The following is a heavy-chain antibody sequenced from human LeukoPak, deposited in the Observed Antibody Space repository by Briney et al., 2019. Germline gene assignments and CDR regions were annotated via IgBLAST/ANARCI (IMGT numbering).Heavy chain of an antibody. J-gene: IGHJ4*02. CDR2: ISSSSSTI. CDR1: GFTFSSYS. CDR3: AKDSSQCSGGSCYWYYFDY. V-gene: IGHV3-48*01. Sequence: GGSLRLSCAASGFTFSSYSMNWVRQAPGKGLEWVSYISSSSSTIYYADSVKGRFTISRDNAKNSLYLQMNSLRAEDTAVYYCAKDSSQCSGGSCYWYYFDYWGQGTLVTVSS. D-gene: IGHD2-15*01.